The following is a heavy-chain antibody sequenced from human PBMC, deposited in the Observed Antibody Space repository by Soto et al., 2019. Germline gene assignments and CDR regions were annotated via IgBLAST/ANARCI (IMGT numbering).Heavy chain of an antibody. CDR2: INHSGST. J-gene: IGHJ4*02. Sequence: SETLSLTCAVYGGSFNGYHRSWIRQPPGKGLEWIGEINHSGSTNYNPSLKSRATISVDTSKNQFSLKLSSVTAADTAVYYCGRGIAMKVVVEGDAPDKYYLDSWGQGTLVTVSS. D-gene: IGHD3-22*01. CDR3: GRGIAMKVVVEGDAPDKYYLDS. V-gene: IGHV4-34*01. CDR1: GGSFNGYH.